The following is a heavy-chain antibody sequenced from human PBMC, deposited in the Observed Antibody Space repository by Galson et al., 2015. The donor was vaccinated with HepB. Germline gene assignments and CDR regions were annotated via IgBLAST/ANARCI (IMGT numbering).Heavy chain of an antibody. CDR1: GFTFSSYA. J-gene: IGHJ3*02. D-gene: IGHD3-3*01. V-gene: IGHV3-23*01. Sequence: SLRLSCAASGFTFSSYAMSWVRQAPGKGLEWVSAISGSGGSTYYADSVKGRFTISRDNSKNTLYLQMNSLRAEDTAVYYCAKADDFWSGYYSSFGAFDIWGQGTMVTVSS. CDR3: AKADDFWSGYYSSFGAFDI. CDR2: ISGSGGST.